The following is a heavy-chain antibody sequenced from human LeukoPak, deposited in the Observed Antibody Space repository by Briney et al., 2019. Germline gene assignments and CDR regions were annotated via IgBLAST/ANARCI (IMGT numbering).Heavy chain of an antibody. CDR3: ARGPSSSWWFDP. Sequence: SETLSLTCTVSGGSSNNYYWSWIRQPAGKGLEWIGRIYTSGSTNYNPSLKSRVTMSVDTSKNQFSLKLSSVPAADTAVYYCARGPSSSWWFDPWGQGTLVTVSS. J-gene: IGHJ5*02. CDR1: GGSSNNYY. V-gene: IGHV4-4*07. CDR2: IYTSGST.